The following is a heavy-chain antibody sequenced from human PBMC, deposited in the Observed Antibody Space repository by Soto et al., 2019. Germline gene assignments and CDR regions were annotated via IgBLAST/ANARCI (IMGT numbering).Heavy chain of an antibody. V-gene: IGHV1-46*01. CDR2: INPSGGST. Sequence: ASVKVSCKASGYTFTSYYMHWVRQAPGQGLEWMGIINPSGGSTSYAQKFQGRVTMTRDTSTSTVYMELSSLRSEDTAVYYCARVWAAGPLNYYYYGMDVWGQGTTVTVSS. J-gene: IGHJ6*02. CDR1: GYTFTSYY. CDR3: ARVWAAGPLNYYYYGMDV. D-gene: IGHD6-13*01.